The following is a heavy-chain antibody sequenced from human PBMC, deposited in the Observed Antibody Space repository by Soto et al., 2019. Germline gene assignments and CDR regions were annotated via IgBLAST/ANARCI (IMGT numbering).Heavy chain of an antibody. Sequence: ETLSLTCTVSGGSISSYYWSWIRQPPGKGLEWIGYIYYSGSTNYNPSLKSRVTISVDTSKNQFSLKLSSVTAADTAVYYCARDRGYCSGGSCYNWFDPWGQGTLVTVSS. CDR1: GGSISSYY. CDR2: IYYSGST. CDR3: ARDRGYCSGGSCYNWFDP. J-gene: IGHJ5*02. V-gene: IGHV4-59*01. D-gene: IGHD2-15*01.